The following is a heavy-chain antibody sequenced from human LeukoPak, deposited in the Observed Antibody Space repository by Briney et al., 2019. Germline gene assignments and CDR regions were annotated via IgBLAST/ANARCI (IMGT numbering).Heavy chain of an antibody. V-gene: IGHV3-30*02. CDR1: GFTFSSYG. Sequence: GGSLRLSCAASGFTFSSYGMHWVRQAPGKGLEWVAFIRYDGSNKYYADSVKGRFTISRDNSKNTLYLQMNSLRAEDTAVYYCAKVGYCSGGSCYVGAGLLDYWGQGTLVTVSS. D-gene: IGHD2-15*01. CDR2: IRYDGSNK. CDR3: AKVGYCSGGSCYVGAGLLDY. J-gene: IGHJ4*02.